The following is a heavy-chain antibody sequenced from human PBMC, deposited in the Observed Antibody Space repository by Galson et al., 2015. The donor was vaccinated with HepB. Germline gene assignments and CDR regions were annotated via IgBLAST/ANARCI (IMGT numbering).Heavy chain of an antibody. J-gene: IGHJ6*02. Sequence: SVKVSCKVSGYTLTELSMHWVRQAPGKGLEWMGGFDPEDGETIYAQKFQGRVTMTEDTSTDTAYMELSSLRSEDTAVYYCATGTMVRGVPPAYYYYYGMDVWGQGTTVTVSS. V-gene: IGHV1-24*01. CDR3: ATGTMVRGVPPAYYYYYGMDV. CDR2: FDPEDGET. CDR1: GYTLTELS. D-gene: IGHD3-10*01.